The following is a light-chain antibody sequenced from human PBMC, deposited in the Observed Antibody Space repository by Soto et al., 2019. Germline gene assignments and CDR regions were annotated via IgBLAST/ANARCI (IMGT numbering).Light chain of an antibody. CDR3: QHYVERSPIT. Sequence: EIVLTQSPGTLSLSPGERATLSCRASQSVSSNYLAWYQLKPVQAPRLVIYDASRRATGIPDRFSGSGSGTDFTLTISRLEPEDFALYYCQHYVERSPITFGQGTRLEIK. CDR1: QSVSSNY. J-gene: IGKJ5*01. CDR2: DAS. V-gene: IGKV3-20*01.